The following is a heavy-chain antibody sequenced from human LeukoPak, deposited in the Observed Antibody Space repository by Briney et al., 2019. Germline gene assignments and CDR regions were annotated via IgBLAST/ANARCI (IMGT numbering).Heavy chain of an antibody. Sequence: ASVKVACKASGYRFSRYGISWVRQAPGHGPEWVGWVSVINGDTKYAQKFQGRVTVTTEISTDTAYMELSSLRSDDTGVYYCARGHGYYYYMDVWGKGTTVTVTS. CDR1: GYRFSRYG. V-gene: IGHV1-18*01. D-gene: IGHD6-13*01. CDR3: ARGHGYYYYMDV. CDR2: VSVINGDT. J-gene: IGHJ6*03.